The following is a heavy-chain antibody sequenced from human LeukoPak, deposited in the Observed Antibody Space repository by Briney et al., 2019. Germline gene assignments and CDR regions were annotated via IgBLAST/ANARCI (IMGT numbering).Heavy chain of an antibody. CDR1: GFTFSSYS. CDR3: AREPGRYDSSGYRLDY. CDR2: ISSSSSTI. J-gene: IGHJ4*02. D-gene: IGHD3-22*01. V-gene: IGHV3-48*02. Sequence: AGGSLRLSCAASGFTFSSYSMNWVRQAPGKGLEWVSYISSSSSTIYYADSVKGRFTISRDNAKNSLYLQMSSLRDEDTAVYYCAREPGRYDSSGYRLDYWGQGTLVTVSS.